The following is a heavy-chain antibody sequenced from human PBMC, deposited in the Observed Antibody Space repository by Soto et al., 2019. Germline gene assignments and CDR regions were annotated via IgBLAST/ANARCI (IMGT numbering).Heavy chain of an antibody. V-gene: IGHV3-30*18. Sequence: QVQLVESGGGVVQPGRSLRLSCAASGFTFSSYGMHWVRQAPGKGLEWVAIISYDGSNKYYADSVKGRFTISRETSKYTLFLQMNSLRAEDTAVYFCAKAGPAMVRFRGSDCYGMDVWGQGTTVTVSS. J-gene: IGHJ6*02. D-gene: IGHD5-18*01. CDR2: ISYDGSNK. CDR1: GFTFSSYG. CDR3: AKAGPAMVRFRGSDCYGMDV.